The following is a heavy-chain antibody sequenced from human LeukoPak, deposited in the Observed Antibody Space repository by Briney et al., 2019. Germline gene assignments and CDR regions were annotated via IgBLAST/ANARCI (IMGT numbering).Heavy chain of an antibody. CDR1: GFTFSSYS. D-gene: IGHD1-26*01. CDR3: ARDGTKAPGPWAV. J-gene: IGHJ6*02. V-gene: IGHV3-21*01. Sequence: GGSPRLSCAASGFTFSSYSMNWVRQAPGKGLEWVSSISSSSSYIYYADSVKGRFTISRDNAKNSLYLQMNSLRAEDTAVYYCARDGTKAPGPWAVWGQGTTVTVSS. CDR2: ISSSSSYI.